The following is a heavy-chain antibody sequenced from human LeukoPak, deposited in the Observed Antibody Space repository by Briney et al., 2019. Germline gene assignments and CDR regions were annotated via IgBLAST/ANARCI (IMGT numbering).Heavy chain of an antibody. CDR1: GGTFSSYA. J-gene: IGHJ3*02. D-gene: IGHD2-2*01. Sequence: SVKVSCKASGGTFSSYAISWVRQAPGQGLEWMGGIIPIFGTANYAQKFQGRVTITTDESTSTAYMELSSLRSEDTAVYYCARACVYCSSTSYGNDAFDIWGQGTMVTVSS. CDR3: ARACVYCSSTSYGNDAFDI. V-gene: IGHV1-69*05. CDR2: IIPIFGTA.